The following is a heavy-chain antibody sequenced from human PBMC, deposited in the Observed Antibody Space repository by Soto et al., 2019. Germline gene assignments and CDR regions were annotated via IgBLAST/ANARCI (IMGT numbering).Heavy chain of an antibody. D-gene: IGHD2-21*02. CDR1: GFAFSSRA. Sequence: EVQLLESGGGLVQPGGSLRLSCAASGFAFSSRAMGWVRQAPGMGPEWVSGISGSGGSTYYADSVKGRFTISRDNSKDTLYLQVNSLRAEDTAVYYCVLPSGGCGSDVCYAALFDYGGQGALVTVSS. J-gene: IGHJ4*02. V-gene: IGHV3-23*01. CDR3: VLPSGGCGSDVCYAALFDY. CDR2: ISGSGGST.